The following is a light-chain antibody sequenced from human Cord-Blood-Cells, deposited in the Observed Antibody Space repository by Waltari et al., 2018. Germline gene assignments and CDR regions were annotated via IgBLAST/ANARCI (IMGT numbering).Light chain of an antibody. Sequence: EIVLTQSPGTLSLSTGERATLSCRASQSVSSSYLAWYQQKPAQAPRLLIYGASSRATGIPDRFSGSESGTDFTLTISRLEPEDFAVYYCQQYGSSRTFGQGTKVEIK. V-gene: IGKV3-20*01. CDR3: QQYGSSRT. CDR1: QSVSSSY. J-gene: IGKJ1*01. CDR2: GAS.